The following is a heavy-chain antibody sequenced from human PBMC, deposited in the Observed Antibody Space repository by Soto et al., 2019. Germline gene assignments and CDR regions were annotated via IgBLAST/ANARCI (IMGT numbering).Heavy chain of an antibody. J-gene: IGHJ6*02. CDR1: GFTFSSYW. CDR3: AREVSSGWNTLYYYYYYGMDV. Sequence: GGSLRLSCAASGFTFSSYWMSWVRQAPGKGLEWVANIKQDGSEKYYVDSVKGRFTISRDNAKNSLYLQMNSLRAEDTAVYCCAREVSSGWNTLYYYYYYGMDVWGQGTTVTVSS. CDR2: IKQDGSEK. D-gene: IGHD6-19*01. V-gene: IGHV3-7*03.